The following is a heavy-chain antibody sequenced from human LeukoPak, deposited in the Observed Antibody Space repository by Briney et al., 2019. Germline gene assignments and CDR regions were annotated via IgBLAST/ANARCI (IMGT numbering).Heavy chain of an antibody. Sequence: VASVKVSCKASGYTFTSYDINWVRQAAGQGLEWMGWMNPNSGNTGYAQKFQGRVTMTRNTSISTAYMELSSLRFEDTAVYYCARAPGSDAFDIWGQGTMVTVSS. CDR3: ARAPGSDAFDI. CDR2: MNPNSGNT. J-gene: IGHJ3*02. V-gene: IGHV1-8*01. CDR1: GYTFTSYD. D-gene: IGHD3-10*01.